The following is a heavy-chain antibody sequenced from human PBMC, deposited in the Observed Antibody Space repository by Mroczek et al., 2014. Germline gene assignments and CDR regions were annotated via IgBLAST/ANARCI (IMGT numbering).Heavy chain of an antibody. CDR3: ARAHENPFXVRGVRYYFDY. CDR2: ISAYNGNT. V-gene: IGHV1-18*01. Sequence: SGAEVKKPGASVKVSCKASGYTFTSYGISWVRQAPGQGLEWMGWISAYNGNTNYAQKLQGRVTMTTDTSTSTAYMELRSLRSDDTAVYYXARAHENPFXVRGVRYYFDYWGQGTPGHRLL. J-gene: IGHJ4*02. D-gene: IGHD3-10*01. CDR1: GYTFTSYG.